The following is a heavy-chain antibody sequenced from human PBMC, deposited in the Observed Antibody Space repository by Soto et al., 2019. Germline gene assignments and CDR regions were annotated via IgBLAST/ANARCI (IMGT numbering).Heavy chain of an antibody. V-gene: IGHV1-8*01. Sequence: QVQLVQSGAEVKKPGASVKVSCKASGYTFTSYDINWVRQATGQGLEWMGWMNPNSGNTGYAQKFQGRVTMTRNTSISTAYMELSSLRSEDPAVYYCARGPRGMITFGGVIPQDYWGQGTLVTVSS. CDR3: ARGPRGMITFGGVIPQDY. J-gene: IGHJ4*02. D-gene: IGHD3-16*02. CDR1: GYTFTSYD. CDR2: MNPNSGNT.